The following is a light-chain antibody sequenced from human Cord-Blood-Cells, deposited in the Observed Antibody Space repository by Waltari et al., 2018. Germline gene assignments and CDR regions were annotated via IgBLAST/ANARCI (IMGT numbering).Light chain of an antibody. J-gene: IGLJ1*01. Sequence: QSALTQPASVSGSPGQSITISCTGTSSDLGGYTYVSWYQQHPGKAPKLMIYDVSNRPSGVSNRFSGSKSGNTASLTISGLQAEDEADYYCSSYTSSSTLYVFGTGTKVTVL. CDR1: SSDLGGYTY. CDR2: DVS. V-gene: IGLV2-14*01. CDR3: SSYTSSSTLYV.